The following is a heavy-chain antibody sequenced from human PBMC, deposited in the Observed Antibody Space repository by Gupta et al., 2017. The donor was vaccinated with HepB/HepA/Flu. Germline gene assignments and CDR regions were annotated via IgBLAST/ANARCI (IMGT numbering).Heavy chain of an antibody. Sequence: QVQLVQSGAEVKKPGSSVKVSCKASGGTFSSYAISWVRQAPGQGLEWMGRIIPSLGIANYAQKFQGRVTITADKSTSTAYMELSSLRAEDTAVYYCASLKSGYDLFTFLYWCQGTLVTVSS. CDR2: IIPSLGIA. D-gene: IGHD5-12*01. V-gene: IGHV1-69*04. J-gene: IGHJ4*02. CDR3: ASLKSGYDLFTFLY. CDR1: GGTFSSYA.